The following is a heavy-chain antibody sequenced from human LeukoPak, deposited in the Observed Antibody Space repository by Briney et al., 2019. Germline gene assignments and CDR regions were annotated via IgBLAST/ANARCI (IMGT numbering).Heavy chain of an antibody. CDR1: GGSFSGYY. CDR2: INHSGST. V-gene: IGHV4-34*01. J-gene: IGHJ5*02. D-gene: IGHD3-9*01. CDR3: ASQVRSTYYDFLTGYYTVDWFDP. Sequence: KSSETLSLTCAVYGGSFSGYYWSWIRQPPGKGLEWIGEINHSGSTNYNPSLKSRVTISVDTSKNQFPLKLSSVTAADTAVYYCASQVRSTYYDFLTGYYTVDWFDPWGQGTLVTVSS.